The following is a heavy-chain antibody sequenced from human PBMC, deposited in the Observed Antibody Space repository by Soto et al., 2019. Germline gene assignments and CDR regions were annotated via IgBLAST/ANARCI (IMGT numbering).Heavy chain of an antibody. V-gene: IGHV1-2*02. CDR2: INPATGAA. CDR1: GYPVTAYY. J-gene: IGHJ3*02. CDR3: ARGGGVGGAGSAAVDM. D-gene: IGHD3-16*01. Sequence: QLHLVQSGAVVKKPGASVTVSCSASGYPVTAYYMHWVRQAPGRGLEWMGGINPATGAAKYTQTFQGRVTMTRDTSTRTGFMELSGPTSEDTAGVYWARGGGVGGAGSAAVDMWGQGTVVTVSS.